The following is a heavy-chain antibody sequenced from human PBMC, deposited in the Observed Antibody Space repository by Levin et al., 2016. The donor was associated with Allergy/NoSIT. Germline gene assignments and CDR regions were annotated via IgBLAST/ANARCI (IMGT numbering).Heavy chain of an antibody. V-gene: IGHV4-4*02. CDR1: GVSISSNYW. CDR2: IYHTGSA. J-gene: IGHJ4*02. CDR3: ARVAWGLFGEV. D-gene: IGHD3-16*01. Sequence: SETLSLTCSVSGVSISSNYWWSWVRQPPGKGLEWIGEIYHTGSANYNPSLKSRVTISVDKSRNQFSLILSSVTVADTAIYYCARVAWGLFGEVWGQGTLVTVSS.